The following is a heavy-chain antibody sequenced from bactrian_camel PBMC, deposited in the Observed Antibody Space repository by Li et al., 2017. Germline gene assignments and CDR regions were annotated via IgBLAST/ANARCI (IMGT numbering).Heavy chain of an antibody. CDR2: IYTGRGYT. D-gene: IGHD5*01. J-gene: IGHJ4*01. V-gene: IGHV3S54*01. CDR3: ATGSRCEKVLWDY. Sequence: QVQLVESGGGSVQAGGALKLSCSASGYTHTNRCMGWFRQAPGKEREQVAAIYTGRGYTYYDDSVRDRFTISEDNAKNEMYLQMNDLNPEDTAMYYCATGSRCEKVLWDYWGQGTQVTVS. CDR1: GYTHTNRC.